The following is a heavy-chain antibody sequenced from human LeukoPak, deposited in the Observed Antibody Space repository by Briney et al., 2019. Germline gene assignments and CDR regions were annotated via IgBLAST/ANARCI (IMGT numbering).Heavy chain of an antibody. CDR2: ISGSGYGT. D-gene: IGHD6-19*01. CDR3: AKESGYSSAWLNY. J-gene: IGHJ4*02. V-gene: IGHV3-23*01. CDR1: GFTFSGYA. Sequence: GGSLRLSCAASGFTFSGYAMTWVRQAPGKGLEWVSSISGSGYGTYYADSMKGRFTISRDNSKNTVYLEMNSLRADDTAIYFCAKESGYSSAWLNYWGQGTLVTVSS.